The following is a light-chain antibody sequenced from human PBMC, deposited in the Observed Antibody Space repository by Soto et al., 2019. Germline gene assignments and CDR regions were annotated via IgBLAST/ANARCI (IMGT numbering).Light chain of an antibody. V-gene: IGKV3-11*01. CDR3: QWRSDWPPRLT. CDR1: ESIGNY. Sequence: EVVLTQSPATLSLSPGERATLSCRASESIGNYLAWYQQKLGQAPKLLIYDASRSAIGIPGRFSGDGSGTAFTLTISSLKPEDFAVDYCQWRSDWPPRLTFGGGTKVEIK. CDR2: DAS. J-gene: IGKJ4*01.